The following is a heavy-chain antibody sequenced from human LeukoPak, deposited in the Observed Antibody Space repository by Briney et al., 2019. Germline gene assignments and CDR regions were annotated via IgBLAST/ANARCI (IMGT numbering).Heavy chain of an antibody. CDR3: ARDRSNYDILTGPIDY. D-gene: IGHD3-9*01. J-gene: IGHJ4*02. CDR1: GFTFSSYG. CDR2: ISYDGSNK. Sequence: GRSLRLSCAASGFTFSSYGMHWVRQAPGKGLEWVAVISYDGSNKYYADSVKGRFTISRDNSKNTLYLQMNSLRAEDTAVYYCARDRSNYDILTGPIDYWGQGTLVTVSS. V-gene: IGHV3-30*03.